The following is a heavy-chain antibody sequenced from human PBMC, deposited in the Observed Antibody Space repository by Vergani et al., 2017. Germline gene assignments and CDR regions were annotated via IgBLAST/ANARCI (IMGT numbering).Heavy chain of an antibody. CDR1: GGSISSGGYS. V-gene: IGHV4-61*08. J-gene: IGHJ4*02. CDR3: ARESGDGYNIVY. Sequence: QLQLQESGSGLVKPSQTLSLTCAVSGGSISSGGYSWSWIRQPPGKGLEWIGYIYYSGRTKYNPSLKSRVTISVDTSKNQFSLKVRSVTAADTAVYYCARESGDGYNIVYWGQGTLVTVSS. CDR2: IYYSGRT. D-gene: IGHD5-24*01.